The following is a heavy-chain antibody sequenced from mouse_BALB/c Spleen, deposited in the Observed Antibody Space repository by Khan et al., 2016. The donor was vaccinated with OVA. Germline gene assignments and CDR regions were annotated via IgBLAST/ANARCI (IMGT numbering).Heavy chain of an antibody. J-gene: IGHJ2*01. CDR2: INPHIGET. CDR1: GYSFTGYF. CDR3: TRIYRSDFDY. V-gene: IGHV1-20*02. D-gene: IGHD1-1*01. Sequence: EVQLQQSGPELVRPGASVKISCKASGYSFTGYFMNWVMQNHGKSLEWIGRINPHIGETFYNQRFKDKATLTVDESSSTAHMELRSLASEDSAVYYCTRIYRSDFDYWGQGTTLTVSS.